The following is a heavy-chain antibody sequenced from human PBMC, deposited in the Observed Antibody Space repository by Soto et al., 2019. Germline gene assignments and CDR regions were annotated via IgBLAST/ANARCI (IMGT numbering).Heavy chain of an antibody. D-gene: IGHD3-3*01. CDR3: ARAKLRFLEWLLPPHYYYGMDV. CDR1: GFTFSSYG. CDR2: IWYDGSNK. V-gene: IGHV3-33*01. J-gene: IGHJ6*02. Sequence: GGSLRLSCAASGFTFSSYGMHWVRQAPGKGLEWVAVIWYDGSNKYYADSVKGRFTISRDNSKNTLYLQMNSLRAEDTAVYYCARAKLRFLEWLLPPHYYYGMDVWGQGTTVTVSS.